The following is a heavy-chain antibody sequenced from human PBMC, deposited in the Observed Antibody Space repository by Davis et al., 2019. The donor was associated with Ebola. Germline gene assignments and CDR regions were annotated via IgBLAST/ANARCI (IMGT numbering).Heavy chain of an antibody. CDR2: INHSGST. Sequence: PSETLSLTCAVYGGSFSGYYWSWIRQPPGKGLEWNGEINHSGSTNYNPSLKSRVTISVDTSKNQFYLKLNSVTAADTAVYYCARDAADDYGVNFDYWGQGNLVTVSS. J-gene: IGHJ4*02. D-gene: IGHD4-17*01. CDR3: ARDAADDYGVNFDY. CDR1: GGSFSGYY. V-gene: IGHV4-34*01.